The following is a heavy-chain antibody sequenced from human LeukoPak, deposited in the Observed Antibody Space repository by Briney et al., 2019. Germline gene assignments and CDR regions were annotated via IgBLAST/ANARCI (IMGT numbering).Heavy chain of an antibody. CDR3: ARTAFSSGWYGFDY. CDR1: GDSLSSGNYY. V-gene: IGHV4-61*02. Sequence: SQTLSLTCTVSGDSLSSGNYYWSWIRQPAGKGLEWIGRIFSSGSTNYSPSLMSRVTISVDTSKNQFSLKLSSVTAADTALYYCARTAFSSGWYGFDYWGQGTLVTVSS. J-gene: IGHJ4*02. CDR2: IFSSGST. D-gene: IGHD6-19*01.